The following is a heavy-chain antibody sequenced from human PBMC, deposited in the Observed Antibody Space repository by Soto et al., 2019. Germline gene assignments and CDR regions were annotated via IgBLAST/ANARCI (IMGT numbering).Heavy chain of an antibody. D-gene: IGHD6-13*01. J-gene: IGHJ5*02. CDR3: ARDPWRGIADELGFDP. V-gene: IGHV6-1*01. CDR2: TYYRSKWYN. CDR1: GDSVSSNSAA. Sequence: SQTLSHTCAISGDSVSSNSAAWNWIRQSPSRGLEWLGRTYYRSKWYNDYAVSVKSRITINPDTSKNQFSLQLNSVTPEDTAVYYCARDPWRGIADELGFDPWGQGTLVTVSS.